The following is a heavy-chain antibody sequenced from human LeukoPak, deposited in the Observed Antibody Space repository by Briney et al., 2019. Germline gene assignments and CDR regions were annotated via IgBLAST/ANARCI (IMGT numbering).Heavy chain of an antibody. V-gene: IGHV1-2*02. D-gene: IGHD6-19*01. CDR2: INPNSGGT. J-gene: IGHJ3*02. CDR3: ARDLESSGYYRGDAFDI. Sequence: ASVKVSCKASGYTFTSYGISWVRQATGQGREWMGWINPNSGGTNYAQKFQGRVTMTRDTSISTAYMELSRLRSDDTAVYYCARDLESSGYYRGDAFDIWGQGTMVTVSS. CDR1: GYTFTSYG.